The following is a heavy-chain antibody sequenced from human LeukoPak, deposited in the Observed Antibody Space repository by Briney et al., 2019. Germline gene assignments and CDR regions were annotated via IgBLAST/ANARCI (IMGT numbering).Heavy chain of an antibody. V-gene: IGHV3-30-3*01. Sequence: GRSLRLSCAASGFTFSDYAMHWVRQAPGKGLEWVAVLSYGGTNKYYADSVKGRFTISRDNSKNTMFLQMIGLRAEDTAVYHCARDRSGYANDAFDFWGQGTMVTVSS. CDR1: GFTFSDYA. CDR2: LSYGGTNK. CDR3: ARDRSGYANDAFDF. D-gene: IGHD3-3*01. J-gene: IGHJ3*01.